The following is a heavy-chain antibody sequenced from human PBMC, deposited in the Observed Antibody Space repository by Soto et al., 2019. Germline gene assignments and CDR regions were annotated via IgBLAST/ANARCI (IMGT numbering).Heavy chain of an antibody. Sequence: PGGSLRLSSAASGFTFSDSYMTWIRQAPGKGLEWVSYISSNSAYIYYTDALRRRFTISRDNAKNSLHLQMNSLKAEDTAVYYCTRDASRDSSARGWFDPWGPGTLVTVS. D-gene: IGHD6-13*01. CDR2: ISSNSAYI. J-gene: IGHJ5*02. V-gene: IGHV3-11*06. CDR1: GFTFSDSY. CDR3: TRDASRDSSARGWFDP.